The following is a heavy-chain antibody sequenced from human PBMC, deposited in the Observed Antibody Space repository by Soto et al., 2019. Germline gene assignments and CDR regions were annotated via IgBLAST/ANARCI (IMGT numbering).Heavy chain of an antibody. D-gene: IGHD3-10*01. CDR3: AREVGTGEWFDP. V-gene: IGHV4-30-4*01. J-gene: IGHJ5*02. CDR2: IYYIGST. CDR1: GGSISSGDYY. Sequence: SETLSLTGTVSGGSISSGDYYWSWIRQPPGKGLEWIGYIYYIGSTYYNPSLKSRVTISVDTSKNQFSLKLSSVTAEDTGVYYCAREVGTGEWFDPCGQGTLVTVSS.